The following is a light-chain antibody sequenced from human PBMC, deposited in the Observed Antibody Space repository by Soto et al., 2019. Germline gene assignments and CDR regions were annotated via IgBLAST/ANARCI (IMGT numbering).Light chain of an antibody. J-gene: IGKJ4*01. Sequence: SSLSASVGDRVTITCRASQSISSYLNWYQQKPGKAPKLLIYAASSLQSGVPSRFSGSGSGTDFTLTISSLQPEDFATYYCQESYSTLTFGGGTKV. CDR1: QSISSY. CDR3: QESYSTLT. V-gene: IGKV1-39*01. CDR2: AAS.